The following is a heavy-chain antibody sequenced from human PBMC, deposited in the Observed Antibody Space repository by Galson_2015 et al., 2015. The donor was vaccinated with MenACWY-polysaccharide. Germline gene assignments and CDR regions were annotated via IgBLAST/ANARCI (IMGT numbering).Heavy chain of an antibody. V-gene: IGHV1-69*06. CDR2: IIPIFGTA. CDR3: ARDRGFWSGSFSYVDV. D-gene: IGHD3-3*01. J-gene: IGHJ6*03. CDR1: GGTFSSYA. Sequence: SVKVSCKASGGTFSSYAISWVRQAPGQGLEWMGGIIPIFGTANYAQKFQGRVTITADKSTSTAYVELSSLRSEDTAVYYCARDRGFWSGSFSYVDVWGKGTTVTVSS.